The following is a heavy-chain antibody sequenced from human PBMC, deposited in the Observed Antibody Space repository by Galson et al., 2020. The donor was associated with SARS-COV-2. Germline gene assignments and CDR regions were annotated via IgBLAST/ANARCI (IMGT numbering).Heavy chain of an antibody. D-gene: IGHD2-8*01. CDR3: ARAPVYATEVYFDY. J-gene: IGHJ4*02. Sequence: GESLKISCAASGFTVSSNYMSWVRQAPGKGLEWVSVIYSGGSTYYADSVKGRFTISRDNSKNTLYLQMNSLRAEDTAVYYCARAPVYATEVYFDYWGQGTLVTVSS. CDR2: IYSGGST. CDR1: GFTVSSNY. V-gene: IGHV3-53*01.